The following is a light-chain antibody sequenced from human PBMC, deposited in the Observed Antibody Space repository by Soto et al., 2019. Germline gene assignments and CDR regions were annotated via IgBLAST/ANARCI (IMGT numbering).Light chain of an antibody. V-gene: IGKV3-20*01. CDR1: QSVNSLY. J-gene: IGKJ1*01. CDR3: QHSGTSPPT. CDR2: AAS. Sequence: ELVLTQSPGTLSLSPGERATLSCRASQSVNSLYLAWYQQKPGQAPRLLIYAASSRPTVIPDRFSGSGSGTDFTLTISRLEPEDSAVYFCQHSGTSPPTFGQGTKVEIK.